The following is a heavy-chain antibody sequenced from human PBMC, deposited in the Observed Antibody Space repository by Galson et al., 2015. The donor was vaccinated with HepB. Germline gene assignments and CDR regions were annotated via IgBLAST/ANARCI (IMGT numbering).Heavy chain of an antibody. CDR1: GFTFSAYW. CDR3: AREVMIRTLAHKTPDY. J-gene: IGHJ4*02. Sequence: SLRLSCAASGFTFSAYWMSWVRQVPGKGLEWVADVNLDGSEMYYADSVKGRFTISRDNAERSVSLHMYSLRAEDTAVYYCAREVMIRTLAHKTPDYWGQGTLVT. CDR2: VNLDGSEM. V-gene: IGHV3-7*03. D-gene: IGHD3-16*01.